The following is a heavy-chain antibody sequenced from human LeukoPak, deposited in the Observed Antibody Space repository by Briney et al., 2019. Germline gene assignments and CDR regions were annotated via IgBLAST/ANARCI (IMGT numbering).Heavy chain of an antibody. D-gene: IGHD5-24*01. CDR3: ATVTRYHSDGYTSRGYNDY. V-gene: IGHV1-2*02. CDR2: IRPNSGTI. Sequence: ASVKVSCKASGYTFTGYYMHWVRQAPGQGLEWMGLIRPNSGTINYAQRFQGRVTMTRDTSISTAYMELSSLRSDDTAVYYCATVTRYHSDGYTSRGYNDYWGQGTLVTVSS. J-gene: IGHJ4*02. CDR1: GYTFTGYY.